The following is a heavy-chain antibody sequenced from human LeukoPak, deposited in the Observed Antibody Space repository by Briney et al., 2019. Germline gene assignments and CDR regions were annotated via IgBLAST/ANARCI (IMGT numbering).Heavy chain of an antibody. CDR2: IKQDESEK. D-gene: IGHD2-2*01. CDR1: GFNFSNYW. J-gene: IGHJ5*02. V-gene: IGHV3-7*01. Sequence: GGSLRLVCAASGFNFSNYWVTWVRQASGKEPQWLPNIKQDESEKYYVDSVKGRFTISRDNAKNSLYLQMNSLRAEDTAVYYCARFVVLPAAPGGWFDPWGQGTLVTVSS. CDR3: ARFVVLPAAPGGWFDP.